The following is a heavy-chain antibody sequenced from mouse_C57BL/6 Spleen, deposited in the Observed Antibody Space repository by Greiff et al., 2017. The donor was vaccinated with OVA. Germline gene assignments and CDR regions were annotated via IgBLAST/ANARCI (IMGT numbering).Heavy chain of an antibody. CDR2: IDPSDSYT. D-gene: IGHD1-1*02. CDR3: ARSLVPTRYFGG. CDR1: GYTFTSYW. Sequence: QVQLQQPGAELVMPGASVKLSCTASGYTFTSYWMHWVKQRPGQGLEWIGEIDPSDSYTNYNQKFKGKSTLTVDKSSSTAYMQLSSLTSEDAAVYYCARSLVPTRYFGGWGTGTTGTVSS. J-gene: IGHJ1*03. V-gene: IGHV1-69*01.